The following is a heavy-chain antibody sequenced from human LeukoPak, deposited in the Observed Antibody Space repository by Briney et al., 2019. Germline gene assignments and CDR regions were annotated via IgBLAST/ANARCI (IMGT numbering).Heavy chain of an antibody. Sequence: ASVKVSCKVSGYTLTELIMHRVREAPGKGLEWRGGFDLEDGETINAQKFQGRVTMTEDTSTDTAYMELSSLRSEDTAVYYCATGGVSAASGKPGYYYYYGMDVWGQGTTVTVSS. CDR3: ATGGVSAASGKPGYYYYYGMDV. CDR1: GYTLTELI. J-gene: IGHJ6*02. CDR2: FDLEDGET. D-gene: IGHD6-25*01. V-gene: IGHV1-24*01.